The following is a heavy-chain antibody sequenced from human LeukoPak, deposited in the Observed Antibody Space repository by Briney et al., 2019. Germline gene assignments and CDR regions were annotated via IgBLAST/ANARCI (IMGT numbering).Heavy chain of an antibody. J-gene: IGHJ4*02. D-gene: IGHD5-18*01. CDR2: IYYSGST. V-gene: IGHV4-59*01. CDR3: ARGYSYGSFDY. CDR1: GGSISSYY. Sequence: PSETLSLTCTVSGGSISSYYWSWIRQPPGKGLEWIGYIYYSGSTNYNPSLKSRVTISVDTSKNQFSLKLSSVTAAETAVYYCARGYSYGSFDYWGQGTLVTVSS.